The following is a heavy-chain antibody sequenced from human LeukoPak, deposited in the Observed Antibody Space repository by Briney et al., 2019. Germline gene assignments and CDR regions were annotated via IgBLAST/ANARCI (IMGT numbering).Heavy chain of an antibody. Sequence: GRSLRLSCAASGFSFSTYTMHWVRQAPGKGLEWVAVISFDGNTKLYADSVKGRFTISRDDSKSTLYLQMNSLRPEDTAVYYCARAGSPTQNWFDPWGQGILVTVSS. CDR3: ARAGSPTQNWFDP. D-gene: IGHD6-19*01. CDR1: GFSFSTYT. J-gene: IGHJ5*02. V-gene: IGHV3-30-3*01. CDR2: ISFDGNTK.